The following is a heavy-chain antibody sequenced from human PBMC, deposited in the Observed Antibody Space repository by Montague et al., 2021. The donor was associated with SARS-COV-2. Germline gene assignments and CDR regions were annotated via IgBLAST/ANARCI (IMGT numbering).Heavy chain of an antibody. J-gene: IGHJ6*02. D-gene: IGHD2-8*01. CDR3: ARVASYCTNGVFQTYYYYGLDV. CDR2: MYYSGST. V-gene: IGHV4-59*01. Sequence: SETLSLTRIVSGGSTNYYYWSWIRQSPGKGLEWIGYMYYSGSTNYNPSLKSRVTMSIDRSKNQFSLKLRSVTAADTAVYYCARVASYCTNGVFQTYYYYGLDVWGQGTTVTVSS. CDR1: GGSTNYYY.